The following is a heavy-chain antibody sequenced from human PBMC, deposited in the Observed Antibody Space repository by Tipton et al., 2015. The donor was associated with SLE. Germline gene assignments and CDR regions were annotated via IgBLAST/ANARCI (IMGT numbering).Heavy chain of an antibody. J-gene: IGHJ5*02. D-gene: IGHD2-15*01. Sequence: TLSLTCAVYGGSFSGYYWSWIRQPPGKGLEWIGSIYYSGGTYYNPSLQSPVTISVDTSKNQFSLKLSSVTAADTDVYYCTRPEGYCSGGSCPNLFDPWGQGTLVTVSS. CDR2: IYYSGGT. CDR3: TRPEGYCSGGSCPNLFDP. CDR1: GGSFSGYY. V-gene: IGHV4-34*01.